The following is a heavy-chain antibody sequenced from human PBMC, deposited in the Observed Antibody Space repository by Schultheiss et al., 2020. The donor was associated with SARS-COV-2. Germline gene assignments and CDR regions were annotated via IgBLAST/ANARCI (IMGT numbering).Heavy chain of an antibody. D-gene: IGHD3-22*01. CDR2: IYHTGNT. Sequence: SQTLSLTCAVYGGSFSGYYWSWIRQHPGKGLEWIGYIYHTGNTYYNPSLKSRVTISVDTSKNQFSLKLSSVTAADTAVYYCARGPNYYDSSGQIDYWGQGILVTVSS. V-gene: IGHV4-34*09. J-gene: IGHJ4*02. CDR1: GGSFSGYY. CDR3: ARGPNYYDSSGQIDY.